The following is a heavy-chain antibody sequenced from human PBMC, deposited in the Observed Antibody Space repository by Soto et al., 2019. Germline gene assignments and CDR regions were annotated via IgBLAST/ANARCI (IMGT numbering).Heavy chain of an antibody. CDR2: IYYSGST. J-gene: IGHJ6*02. V-gene: IGHV4-39*01. Sequence: PSETLSLTCTVSGGSISSSSYYWGWIRQPPGKGLEWIGSIYYSGSTYYNPSLKSRVTISVDTSKNQFSLKLSSVTAADTAVYYCAKHWGGGGRFLEWGNLSPYGMDVWGQGTTVTVSS. CDR1: GGSISSSSYY. D-gene: IGHD3-3*01. CDR3: AKHWGGGGRFLEWGNLSPYGMDV.